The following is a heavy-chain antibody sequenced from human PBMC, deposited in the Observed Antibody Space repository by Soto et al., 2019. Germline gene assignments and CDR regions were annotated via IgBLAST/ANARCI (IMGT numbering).Heavy chain of an antibody. D-gene: IGHD3-16*02. CDR1: GFTFSSYE. V-gene: IGHV3-48*03. J-gene: IGHJ6*02. Sequence: GGSLRLSCAASGFTFSSYEMSWVRQAPGKGLEWVSYISSSSSAIYYADSVKGRFTISRDNAKNSLYLQMSTLRAEDTAVYYCARGYRRVDVWGQGTTVTVSS. CDR3: ARGYRRVDV. CDR2: ISSSSSAI.